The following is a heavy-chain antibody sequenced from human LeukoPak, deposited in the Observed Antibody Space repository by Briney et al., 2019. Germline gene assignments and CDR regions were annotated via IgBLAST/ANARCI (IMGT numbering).Heavy chain of an antibody. J-gene: IGHJ4*02. Sequence: TGGSLRLSCAASGFTVSSNYMSWVHQAPGKGLEWVSVIYSGGSTYYADSVKGRFTISRDNSKNTLYLQMNSLRAEDTAVYYCAIDGLYSSSWLGDYWGQGTLVTVSS. CDR3: AIDGLYSSSWLGDY. CDR1: GFTVSSNY. D-gene: IGHD6-13*01. V-gene: IGHV3-66*01. CDR2: IYSGGST.